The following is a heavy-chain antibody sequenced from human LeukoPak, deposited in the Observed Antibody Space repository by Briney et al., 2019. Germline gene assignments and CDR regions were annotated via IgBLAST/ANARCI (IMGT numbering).Heavy chain of an antibody. D-gene: IGHD3-22*01. Sequence: GESLKISFKGSGFSFITCWIGWVRQTPGKGLEWMGIIYPDDSETRYSPSFQGQVTISADKSISTAYVQWSSLKASDTAMYYCARLYYDNSGYPDYWGQGTLVTVSS. V-gene: IGHV5-51*01. CDR1: GFSFITCW. J-gene: IGHJ4*02. CDR2: IYPDDSET. CDR3: ARLYYDNSGYPDY.